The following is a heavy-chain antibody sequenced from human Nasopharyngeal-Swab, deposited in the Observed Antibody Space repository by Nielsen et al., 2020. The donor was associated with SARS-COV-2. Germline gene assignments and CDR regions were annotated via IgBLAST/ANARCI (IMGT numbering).Heavy chain of an antibody. CDR3: AREASSSWNYGMDV. CDR2: IYHSGST. V-gene: IGHV4-59*13. Sequence: SETLSLTCTVSGGAISNYYWTWIRQPPGKGLEWLGYIYHSGSTNYNPSLKSRVTISVDTSKNQFSRKLTSVTAADTAVYYCAREASSSWNYGMDVWGQGTTVTVSS. D-gene: IGHD6-13*01. CDR1: GGAISNYY. J-gene: IGHJ6*02.